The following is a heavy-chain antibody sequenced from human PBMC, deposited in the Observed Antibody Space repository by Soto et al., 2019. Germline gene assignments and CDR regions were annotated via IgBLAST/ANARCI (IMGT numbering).Heavy chain of an antibody. Sequence: GGSLRLSCAASGFTFSSYAMSWVRQAPGKGLEWVSAISGSGGSTYYADSVKGRFTISRDNSKNTLYLQMNSLRAEDTAVYYCAKDSDHGDSGSYFDSLFDYWGQGTLVTVSS. J-gene: IGHJ4*02. CDR2: ISGSGGST. V-gene: IGHV3-23*01. D-gene: IGHD1-26*01. CDR1: GFTFSSYA. CDR3: AKDSDHGDSGSYFDSLFDY.